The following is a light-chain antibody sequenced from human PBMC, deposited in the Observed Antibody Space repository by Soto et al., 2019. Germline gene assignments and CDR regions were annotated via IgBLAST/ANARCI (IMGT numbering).Light chain of an antibody. J-gene: IGKJ3*01. V-gene: IGKV1-9*01. CDR3: QQYNSYV. CDR2: KAS. CDR1: QGISSY. Sequence: DIQLTQSPSFLSASVGDRVTITCRASQGISSYLAWYQQKPGKAPKLLIYKASSLESGVPTRFSGSGSGTDFTLTISSLQPEDFATYYCQQYNSYVFGPGTKVDIK.